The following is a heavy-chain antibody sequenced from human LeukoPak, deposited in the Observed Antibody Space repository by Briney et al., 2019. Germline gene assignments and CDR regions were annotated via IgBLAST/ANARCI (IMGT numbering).Heavy chain of an antibody. CDR1: GFTFGDYA. Sequence: GGSLRLSCTASGFTFGDYAMSWVRQAPGKGLEWVGFIRSKAYGGTTEYAASVKGGFTISRDDSKSIAYLQMNSLKTEDTAVYYCTRAEGTYYDFWSGYPINPWGQGTLVTVSS. D-gene: IGHD3-3*01. J-gene: IGHJ5*02. V-gene: IGHV3-49*04. CDR2: IRSKAYGGTT. CDR3: TRAEGTYYDFWSGYPINP.